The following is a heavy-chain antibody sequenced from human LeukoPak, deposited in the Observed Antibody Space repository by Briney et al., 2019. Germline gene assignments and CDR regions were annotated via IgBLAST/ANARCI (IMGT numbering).Heavy chain of an antibody. CDR2: IWYDGSNK. Sequence: HPGGSLRLSCAASGFTFSSYGMHWVRQAPGKGLEWVAVIWYDGSNKYYADSVKGRFTISRDNSKNTLYLQMNSLRAEDTAVYYCARVPYGDYGFDYWGQGTLVTVSS. J-gene: IGHJ4*02. D-gene: IGHD4-17*01. V-gene: IGHV3-33*01. CDR3: ARVPYGDYGFDY. CDR1: GFTFSSYG.